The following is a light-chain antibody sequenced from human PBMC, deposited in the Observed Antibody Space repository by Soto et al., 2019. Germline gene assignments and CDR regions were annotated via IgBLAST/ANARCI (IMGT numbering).Light chain of an antibody. CDR1: QSFSSS. Sequence: EIVMTQSPATLSVSPGERATLSCRASQSFSSSLAWYQQKPGQAPRLLIYGASTRATDIPARFSGSESGTEFTLTISSLQSEDFAVYYCQQYNNWPTFGQGTRLEIK. CDR2: GAS. CDR3: QQYNNWPT. V-gene: IGKV3-15*01. J-gene: IGKJ5*01.